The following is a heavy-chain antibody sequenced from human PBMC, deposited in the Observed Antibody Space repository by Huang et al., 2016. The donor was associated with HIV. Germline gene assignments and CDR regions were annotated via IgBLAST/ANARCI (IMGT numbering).Heavy chain of an antibody. CDR3: ARHREGPVAYYSGWGSHLNYMDV. CDR1: GGSIRSSDYH. Sequence: QLLLQESGPGLVKPSEALALTCAVSGGSIRSSDYHWGWIRQPPGKGLEWIGSIYYKGSTHYSPSLRSRVTIAEDTSKNLFFLNLTSMTAADTAVYYCARHREGPVAYYSGWGSHLNYMDVWGRGRTVVVSS. V-gene: IGHV4-39*01. D-gene: IGHD3-10*01. CDR2: IYYKGST. J-gene: IGHJ6*03.